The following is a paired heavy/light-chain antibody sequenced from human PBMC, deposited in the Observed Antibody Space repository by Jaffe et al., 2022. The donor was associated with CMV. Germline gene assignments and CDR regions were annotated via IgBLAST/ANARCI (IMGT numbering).Light chain of an antibody. CDR1: SLRSYY. CDR2: GKN. V-gene: IGLV3-19*01. Sequence: SSELTQDPAVSVALGQTVRITCQGDSLRSYYASWYQQKPGQAPVLVIYGKNNRPSGIPDRFSGSSSGNTASLTITGAQAEDEADYYCNSRDSSGNPWVFGGGTKLTVL. CDR3: NSRDSSGNPWV. J-gene: IGLJ3*02.
Heavy chain of an antibody. V-gene: IGHV3-21*01. CDR1: GFTFSSYS. CDR2: ISSSSSYI. CDR3: ARDRPYCSGGSCSTYYYGMDV. J-gene: IGHJ6*02. D-gene: IGHD2-15*01. Sequence: EVQLVESGGGLVKPGGSLRLSCAASGFTFSSYSMNWVRQAPGKGLEWVSSISSSSSYIYYADSVKGRFTISRDNAKNSLYLQMNSLRAEDTAVYYCARDRPYCSGGSCSTYYYGMDVWGQGTTVTVSS.